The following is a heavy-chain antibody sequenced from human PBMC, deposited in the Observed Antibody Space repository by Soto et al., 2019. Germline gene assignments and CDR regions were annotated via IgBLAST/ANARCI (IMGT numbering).Heavy chain of an antibody. D-gene: IGHD3-10*01. CDR3: ARSGSDRPLYYFDY. CDR2: IIPIFGTA. CDR1: GGTFSSYA. Sequence: SVKVSCKASGGTFSSYAISWVRQAPGQGLEWMGGIIPIFGTANYAQKFQGRVTITADESTSTAYMELSSLRYEDTAVYYCARSGSDRPLYYFDYWGQGTLVTVSS. J-gene: IGHJ4*02. V-gene: IGHV1-69*13.